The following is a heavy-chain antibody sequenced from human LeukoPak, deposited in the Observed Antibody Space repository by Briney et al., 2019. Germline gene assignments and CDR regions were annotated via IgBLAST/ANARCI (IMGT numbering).Heavy chain of an antibody. CDR3: ARDMYYYGSGSLGLDY. J-gene: IGHJ4*02. CDR1: GFTFSSYW. D-gene: IGHD3-10*01. V-gene: IGHV3-7*01. Sequence: GGSLRLSCAASGFTFSSYWMSWVRQAPGKGLEWVANIKQDGSEKYYVDSVKGRFTISRDNAKNSLYLQMNSLRAEDTAVYYCARDMYYYGSGSLGLDYWGQGTLVAVSS. CDR2: IKQDGSEK.